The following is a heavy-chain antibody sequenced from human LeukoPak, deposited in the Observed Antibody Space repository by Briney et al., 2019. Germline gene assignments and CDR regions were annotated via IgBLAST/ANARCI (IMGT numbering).Heavy chain of an antibody. CDR2: IHSSGTT. J-gene: IGHJ6*02. CDR3: AGRDRGYYYGLDL. V-gene: IGHV3-66*01. CDR1: GFTVSSNY. Sequence: GGSLRLSCAASGFTVSSNYMSWVRQAPVQGLEWVSVIHSSGTTVYASSVKGRFTISRDHSKNTLYLQMNGLRAEDSGVYYCAGRDRGYYYGLDLWGQGTTVTVSS. D-gene: IGHD3-10*01.